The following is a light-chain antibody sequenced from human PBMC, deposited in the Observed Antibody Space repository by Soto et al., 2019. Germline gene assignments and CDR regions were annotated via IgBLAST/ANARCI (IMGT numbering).Light chain of an antibody. J-gene: IGKJ2*01. CDR3: QQYNTYSPKYT. Sequence: DIHMTHSPSTLSASVGDRVTITCRASQSISGWLAWYQQKPGQAPKLLIYKASSLESGVPSRFSGSGSGTEFTLTISSLQPDDFATYYCQQYNTYSPKYTFGQGTKLEIK. CDR2: KAS. CDR1: QSISGW. V-gene: IGKV1-5*03.